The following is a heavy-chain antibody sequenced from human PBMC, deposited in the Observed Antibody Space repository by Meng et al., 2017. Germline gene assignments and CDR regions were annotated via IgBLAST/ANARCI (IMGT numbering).Heavy chain of an antibody. CDR2: ISSSSSYI. CDR3: ARSKDYDILTGYYVAGNVDY. V-gene: IGHV3-21*01. Sequence: EGSLRLSCAASGFTFSSYSMNWVRQAPGKGLEWVSSISSSSSYIYYADSVKGRFTISRDNAKNSLYLQMNSLRAEDTAVYYCARSKDYDILTGYYVAGNVDYWGQGTLVTVSS. D-gene: IGHD3-9*01. CDR1: GFTFSSYS. J-gene: IGHJ4*02.